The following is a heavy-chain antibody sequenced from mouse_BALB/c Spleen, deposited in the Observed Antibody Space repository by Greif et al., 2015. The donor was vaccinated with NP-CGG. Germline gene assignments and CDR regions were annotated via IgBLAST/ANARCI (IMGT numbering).Heavy chain of an antibody. J-gene: IGHJ4*01. Sequence: QVQLQQSGPGLVAPSQSLSITCTVSGFSLTSYGVHWVRQPPGKGLEWLGVIWXGGSTNYNSALMSRLSISKDNSKSQVFLKMNSLRTDDTAMYYCARDGYYAMDYWGQGTSVTVSS. CDR1: GFSLTSYG. V-gene: IGHV2-9*02. CDR3: ARDGYYAMDY. CDR2: IWXGGST.